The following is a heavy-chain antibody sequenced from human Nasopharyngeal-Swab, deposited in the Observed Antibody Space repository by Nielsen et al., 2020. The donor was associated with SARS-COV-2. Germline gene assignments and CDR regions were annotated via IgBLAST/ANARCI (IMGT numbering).Heavy chain of an antibody. CDR2: IIGSGGST. Sequence: GGSLRLSCTASGFTFSSYAMSWVRQAPGKGLEWVSEIIGSGGSTYYAESVKGRFTLSRDNSKNTLYLQMSSLRAEDTAIYYCAKDLGVESPLWFDYWGQGTLLTVSS. CDR3: AKDLGVESPLWFDY. J-gene: IGHJ4*02. CDR1: GFTFSSYA. V-gene: IGHV3-23*01. D-gene: IGHD4-23*01.